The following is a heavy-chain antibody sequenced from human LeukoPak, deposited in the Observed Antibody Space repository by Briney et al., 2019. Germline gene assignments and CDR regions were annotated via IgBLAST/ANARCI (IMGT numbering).Heavy chain of an antibody. CDR2: INHSGST. Sequence: SETLSLTCAVYGGPFSGYYWSWIRQPPGKGLEWIGEINHSGSTNYNPSLKSRVTISVDTSKNQFSLKLSSVTAADTAVYYCARSGSGYLRYYFDYWGQGTLVTVSS. CDR3: ARSGSGYLRYYFDY. J-gene: IGHJ4*02. D-gene: IGHD5-12*01. CDR1: GGPFSGYY. V-gene: IGHV4-34*01.